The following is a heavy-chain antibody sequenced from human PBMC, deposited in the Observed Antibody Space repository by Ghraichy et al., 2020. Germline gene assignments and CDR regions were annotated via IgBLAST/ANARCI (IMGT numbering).Heavy chain of an antibody. CDR3: ARQGISWLLDY. CDR2: IYYSGST. Sequence: SETLSLTCTVSGGSISSSSYYWGWIRQPPGKGLEWIGSIYYSGSTYYNPSLKSRVTISVDTSKNQFSLKLSSVTAADTAVYYCARQGISWLLDYWGQGTLVTVSS. CDR1: GGSISSSSYY. J-gene: IGHJ4*02. D-gene: IGHD5-12*01. V-gene: IGHV4-39*01.